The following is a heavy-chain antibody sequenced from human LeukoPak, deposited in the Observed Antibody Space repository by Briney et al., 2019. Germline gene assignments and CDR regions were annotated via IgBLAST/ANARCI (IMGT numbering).Heavy chain of an antibody. J-gene: IGHJ5*02. CDR1: GYTFTSYY. CDR3: ARSRGQNWFDP. V-gene: IGHV1-46*01. Sequence: GASVKVSCKASGYTFTSYYMHWVRQAPGQGLEWMGIINPSGGSTSYAQKFQGGVTMTRDTSTSTVYMELSSLRSEDTAVYYCARSRGQNWFDPWGQGTLVTVSS. D-gene: IGHD3-10*01. CDR2: INPSGGST.